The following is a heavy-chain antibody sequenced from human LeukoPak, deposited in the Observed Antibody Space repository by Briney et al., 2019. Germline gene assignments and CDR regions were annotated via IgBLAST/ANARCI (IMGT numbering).Heavy chain of an antibody. CDR1: GYTFTGYH. V-gene: IGHV1-2*06. J-gene: IGHJ4*02. Sequence: ASVKVSCKASGYTFTGYHMHWVRQAPGQGLEWMGRINPNSGDTNYAQKFQDRVTMTRNTSISTAYMELSSLGSDDTAVYYCARGPPNWGYDYWGPGTLVTVSS. CDR3: ARGPPNWGYDY. D-gene: IGHD7-27*01. CDR2: INPNSGDT.